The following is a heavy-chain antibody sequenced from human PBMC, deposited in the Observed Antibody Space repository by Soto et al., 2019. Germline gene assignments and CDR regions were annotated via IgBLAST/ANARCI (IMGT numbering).Heavy chain of an antibody. V-gene: IGHV3-30-3*01. CDR2: ISYDGSNK. J-gene: IGHJ4*01. CDR3: ARVRYYYYSSGYYSDY. D-gene: IGHD3-22*01. CDR1: GFTFSSYA. Sequence: QVQLVESGGGVVQPGRSLRLSCAASGFTFSSYAMHWVRQAPGKGLEWVAVISYDGSNKYYADSVKGRFTISRDNSKNTLYLQMNSLRAEDTAVYYCARVRYYYYSSGYYSDYWGHGTLVTVSS.